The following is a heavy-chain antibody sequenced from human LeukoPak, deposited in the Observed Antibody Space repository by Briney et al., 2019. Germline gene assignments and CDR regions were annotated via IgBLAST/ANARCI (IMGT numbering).Heavy chain of an antibody. CDR3: ASGGSYSFPGVAYFDF. CDR1: GYTFTVYC. Sequence: ASVKLSCKASGYTFTVYCMQCVRQATRQALERMERINPNSGRTNIAHNIQGRDTMTRDTSIRTGYLELSRLRSDDTAVYYCASGGSYSFPGVAYFDFWGQGTLGTVSS. CDR2: INPNSGRT. D-gene: IGHD1-26*01. V-gene: IGHV1-2*06. J-gene: IGHJ4*02.